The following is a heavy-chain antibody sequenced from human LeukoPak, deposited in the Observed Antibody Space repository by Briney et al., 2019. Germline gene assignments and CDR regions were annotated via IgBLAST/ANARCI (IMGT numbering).Heavy chain of an antibody. CDR3: AKNGHGSGSYYPRTKYYFDY. CDR2: ISTSGGST. J-gene: IGHJ4*02. V-gene: IGHV3-23*01. CDR1: GFTVSSYA. D-gene: IGHD3-10*01. Sequence: GGSLRLSCAASGFTVSSYAMNWVRQAPGKGLEWVATISTSGGSTYYADFVKGRFTISRDNSKNTLYLQMNSLRAEDTAVYYCAKNGHGSGSYYPRTKYYFDYWGQGTWSPSPQ.